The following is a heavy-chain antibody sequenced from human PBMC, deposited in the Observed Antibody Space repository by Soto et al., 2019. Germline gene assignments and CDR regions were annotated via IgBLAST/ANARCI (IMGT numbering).Heavy chain of an antibody. CDR1: GYTFTSYG. CDR2: ISAYNGNT. J-gene: IGHJ6*02. CDR3: ARFRLVDTAMVYYYYYGMDV. V-gene: IGHV1-18*04. D-gene: IGHD5-18*01. Sequence: ASVKVSCKASGYTFTSYGISWVRQAPGRGLEWMGWISAYNGNTNYAQKLQGRVTMTTDTSTSTAYMELRSLRSDDTAVYYCARFRLVDTAMVYYYYYGMDVWGQGTTVTVS.